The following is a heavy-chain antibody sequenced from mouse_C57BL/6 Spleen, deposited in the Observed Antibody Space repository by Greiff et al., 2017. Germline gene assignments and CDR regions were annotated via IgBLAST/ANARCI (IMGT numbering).Heavy chain of an antibody. CDR1: GFTFSSYA. Sequence: EVKLMESGEGLVKPGGSLKLSCAASGFTFSSYAMSWVRQTPEKRLEWVAYISSGGDYIYYADTVKGRFTISRDNARNTLYLQMSSLKSEDTAMYYCTRESYDYDWAMDYWGQGTSVTVSS. CDR3: TRESYDYDWAMDY. J-gene: IGHJ4*01. CDR2: ISSGGDYI. V-gene: IGHV5-9-1*02. D-gene: IGHD2-4*01.